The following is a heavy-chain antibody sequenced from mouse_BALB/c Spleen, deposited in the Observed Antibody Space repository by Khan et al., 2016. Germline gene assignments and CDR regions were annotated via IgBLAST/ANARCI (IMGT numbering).Heavy chain of an antibody. CDR3: ARGRVFDY. V-gene: IGHV3-2*02. CDR2: ISYSGST. J-gene: IGHJ2*01. CDR1: GYSITSDYA. Sequence: EVKLQESGPGLVKPSQSLSLTCTVTGYSITSDYAWNWIRQFPGNKLEWMGYISYSGSTSYNPSLKSRISITRDTSKNQFFLQLNSVTTEDTATYYCARGRVFDYWGQGTTLTVSS.